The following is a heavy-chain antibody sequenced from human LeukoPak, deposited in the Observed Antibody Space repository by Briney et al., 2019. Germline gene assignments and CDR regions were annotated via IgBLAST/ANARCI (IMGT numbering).Heavy chain of an antibody. J-gene: IGHJ6*02. CDR3: ARRADRVSGYDGYYYYGMDV. CDR1: GGSFSGYY. CDR2: INHSGST. V-gene: IGHV4-34*01. D-gene: IGHD5-12*01. Sequence: SETLSLTCAVYGGSFSGYYWSWIRQPPGKGLEWIGEINHSGSTNYNPSLKSRVTISVDTSKNQFSLKLSSVTAADTAVYYCARRADRVSGYDGYYYYGMDVWGQGTTVTVSS.